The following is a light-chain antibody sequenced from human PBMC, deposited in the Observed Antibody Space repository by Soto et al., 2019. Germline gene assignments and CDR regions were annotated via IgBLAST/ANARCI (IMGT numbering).Light chain of an antibody. CDR3: QQYTNTNNPWM. J-gene: IGKJ1*01. V-gene: IGKV1-5*01. CDR1: QTITTW. CDR2: DAS. Sequence: DIRLTQSHPTLSASVGDRVTIPCRASQTITTWMAWYQQKPGKAPKLLVYDASTLQSGVATRFSGSGSGTEFTLIISGLQPEDSATYYCQQYTNTNNPWMLGQGTKVDIK.